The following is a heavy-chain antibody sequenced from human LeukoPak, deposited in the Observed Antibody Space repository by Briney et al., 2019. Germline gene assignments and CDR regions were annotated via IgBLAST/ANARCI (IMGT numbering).Heavy chain of an antibody. J-gene: IGHJ4*02. CDR3: AKDRYCTSSSCPIDY. V-gene: IGHV3-48*04. Sequence: GGSLRLSCAASEFTFSSYSMNWVRQAPGKGLEWVSYITNSGNSKSYADSVKGRFTISRDNSRNSLYLQMNSLRVEDTALYYCAKDRYCTSSSCPIDYWGQGTMVTVSS. CDR1: EFTFSSYS. D-gene: IGHD2-2*01. CDR2: ITNSGNSK.